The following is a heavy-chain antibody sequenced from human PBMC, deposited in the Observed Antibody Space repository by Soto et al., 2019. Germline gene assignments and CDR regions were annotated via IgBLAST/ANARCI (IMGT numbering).Heavy chain of an antibody. D-gene: IGHD3-10*01. V-gene: IGHV3-33*01. CDR3: ARDLRKGKYFDY. Sequence: QVQLVESGGGVVQPGRSLRLSCAASGFTFSTYGMHWVRQAPGKGLEWVAVIWRDGSNIYYADSVKGRFTISRDNSKHTLYLEMNSLRAADTAVYYCARDLRKGKYFDYWGQGTLVTVSS. CDR1: GFTFSTYG. CDR2: IWRDGSNI. J-gene: IGHJ4*02.